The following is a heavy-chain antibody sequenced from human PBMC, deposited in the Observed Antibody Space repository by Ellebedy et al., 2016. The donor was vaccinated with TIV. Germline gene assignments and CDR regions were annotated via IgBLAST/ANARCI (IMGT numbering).Heavy chain of an antibody. CDR2: IYYSGST. V-gene: IGHV4-59*01. J-gene: IGHJ4*02. CDR3: ASTYDILTGYYFDY. D-gene: IGHD3-9*01. CDR1: GGSISSYY. Sequence: MPSETLSLTCTVSGGSISSYYWSWIRQPPGKGLEWIGYIYYSGSTNYNPSLKSRVTISVDTSKNQFSLKLSSVTAADTAVYYCASTYDILTGYYFDYWGQGTLVTVSS.